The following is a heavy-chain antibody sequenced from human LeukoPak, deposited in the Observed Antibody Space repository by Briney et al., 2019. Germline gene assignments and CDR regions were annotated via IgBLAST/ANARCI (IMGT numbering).Heavy chain of an antibody. J-gene: IGHJ4*02. CDR2: ISWNRGSI. D-gene: IGHD3-22*01. Sequence: TLRLSCAASGFTFDDYAMHWVRQAPGKGLEWVSGISWNRGSIGYADPVKGRFTISRDNAKNSLYLQMNSLRAEDRALYYCAKEAYYYDSSGYYYYFDYWGQGTLVTVSS. V-gene: IGHV3-9*01. CDR1: GFTFDDYA. CDR3: AKEAYYYDSSGYYYYFDY.